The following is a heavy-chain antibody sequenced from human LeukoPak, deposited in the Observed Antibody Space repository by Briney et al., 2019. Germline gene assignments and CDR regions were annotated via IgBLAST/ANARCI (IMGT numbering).Heavy chain of an antibody. CDR3: AREVGYCSGGSCYFGFDY. Sequence: GGSLRLSCAASGFTFSSYWMSWVRQAPGKGLEWAANIKQDGSEKYYVESVKGRFTISRDNAKNSLYLQMNSLRAEDTAVYYCAREVGYCSGGSCYFGFDYWGQGTLVTVSS. CDR1: GFTFSSYW. CDR2: IKQDGSEK. J-gene: IGHJ4*02. V-gene: IGHV3-7*03. D-gene: IGHD2-15*01.